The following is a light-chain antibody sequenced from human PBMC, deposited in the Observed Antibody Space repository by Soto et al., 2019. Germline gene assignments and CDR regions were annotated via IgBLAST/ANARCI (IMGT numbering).Light chain of an antibody. Sequence: DIQMTQSPSSLSASVGDRVTITCRASQAIRTYLAWYQQKPGQVPKLLIYGASILQSGVPSRFSGSGSGTEFTLTISSLKPDDFATDYCQQYNSYWTFGQGTKVDIK. CDR2: GAS. CDR3: QQYNSYWT. CDR1: QAIRTY. J-gene: IGKJ1*01. V-gene: IGKV1-27*01.